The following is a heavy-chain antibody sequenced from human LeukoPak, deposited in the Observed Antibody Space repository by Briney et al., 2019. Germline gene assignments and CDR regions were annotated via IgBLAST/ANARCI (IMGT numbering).Heavy chain of an antibody. J-gene: IGHJ5*02. Sequence: GGSLRLSCAASGFTFSSYAMSWVRQAPGKGLEWVSAISGSGGSTYYADSVKGRITISRDNSKNTLYLQMNSLRAEDTAVYYCAKDLLRAYDFWSGYSSWGQGTLVTVSS. CDR1: GFTFSSYA. CDR3: AKDLLRAYDFWSGYSS. V-gene: IGHV3-23*01. D-gene: IGHD3-3*01. CDR2: ISGSGGST.